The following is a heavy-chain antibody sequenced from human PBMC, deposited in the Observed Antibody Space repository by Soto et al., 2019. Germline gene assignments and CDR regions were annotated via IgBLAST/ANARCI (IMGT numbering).Heavy chain of an antibody. CDR2: IIPIFGTA. Sequence: SVKVSCKASGGTFSSYAISWVRQAPGQGLEWMGGIIPIFGTANYAQKFQGRVTITADESTSTAYMELSSLRSEDTAVYYCARSARGELLDYYFDYWGQGTLVTVSS. J-gene: IGHJ4*02. V-gene: IGHV1-69*13. CDR3: ARSARGELLDYYFDY. CDR1: GGTFSSYA. D-gene: IGHD1-26*01.